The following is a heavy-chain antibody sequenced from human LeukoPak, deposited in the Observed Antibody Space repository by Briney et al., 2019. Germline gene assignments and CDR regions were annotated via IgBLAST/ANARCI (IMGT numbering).Heavy chain of an antibody. Sequence: SETLSLTCSVFGGSTSSYYWSWIRQPPGKGLEWIGHIYYSGSTNYNPSLKSRVTILVDTSKNQFSLKLSSVTAADTALYYCARGGGSYRIDYWGQGPWSPSPQ. CDR2: IYYSGST. V-gene: IGHV4-59*01. CDR3: ARGGGSYRIDY. J-gene: IGHJ4*02. CDR1: GGSTSSYY. D-gene: IGHD1-26*01.